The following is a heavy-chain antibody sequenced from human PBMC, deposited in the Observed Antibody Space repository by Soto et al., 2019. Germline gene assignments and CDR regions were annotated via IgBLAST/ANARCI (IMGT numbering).Heavy chain of an antibody. CDR3: ARGPNGMDV. J-gene: IGHJ6*02. CDR1: GDSVPSNSAA. V-gene: IGHV6-1*01. CDR2: TYYRSNWYS. Sequence: SQTLSLTCAISGDSVPSNSAAWNWIRQSPSRGLEWLGRTYYRSNWYSDYAVSMKSRETINPDTSKNQFSLQLDSVSPEDTAGYHCARGPNGMDVWGQGTTVTVSS.